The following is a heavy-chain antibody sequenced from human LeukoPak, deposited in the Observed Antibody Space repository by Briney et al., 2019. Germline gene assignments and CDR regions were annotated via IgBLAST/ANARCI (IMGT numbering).Heavy chain of an antibody. V-gene: IGHV3-48*02. CDR2: ISSSSSNI. CDR3: ARSGDYGDYTGY. CDR1: GFTFSSYN. D-gene: IGHD4-17*01. Sequence: PGGSLRLSCAASGFTFSSYNMNWVRQAPGKGLEWVSYISSSSSNIQYADSVKGRFTISRDSAKNSLYLQMNSLRDEDTAVYYCARSGDYGDYTGYWGQGTLVTVSS. J-gene: IGHJ4*02.